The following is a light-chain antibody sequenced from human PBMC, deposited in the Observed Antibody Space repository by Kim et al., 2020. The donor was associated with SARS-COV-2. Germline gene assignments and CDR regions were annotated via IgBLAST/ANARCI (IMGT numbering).Light chain of an antibody. CDR3: QQYETYPLT. J-gene: IGKJ4*01. V-gene: IGKV1-5*03. CDR1: QSIRNW. Sequence: ASGGDRVTIPCRASQSIRNWLAWYQQKPGKAPKLLISKTSSLESGVPSRFSGSGFGTEFTLTVSSLQADDFATYYCQQYETYPLTFGGGTKVDIK. CDR2: KTS.